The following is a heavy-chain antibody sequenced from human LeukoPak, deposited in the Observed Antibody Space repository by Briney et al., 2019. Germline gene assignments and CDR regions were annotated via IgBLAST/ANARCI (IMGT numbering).Heavy chain of an antibody. J-gene: IGHJ6*03. CDR3: ATPPAAMRYYYYYMDV. D-gene: IGHD2-2*01. CDR1: GGTFSSYA. V-gene: IGHV1-69*13. Sequence: ASVKVSCKASGGTFSSYAISWVRQAPGQGLEWMGGIIPIFGTANYAQKFQGRVTITADESTSTAYMELSGLRSEDTAVYYCATPPAAMRYYYYYMDVWGKGTTVTISS. CDR2: IIPIFGTA.